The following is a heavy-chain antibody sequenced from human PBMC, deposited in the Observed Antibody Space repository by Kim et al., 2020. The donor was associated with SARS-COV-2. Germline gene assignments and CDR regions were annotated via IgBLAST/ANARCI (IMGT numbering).Heavy chain of an antibody. J-gene: IGHJ4*02. Sequence: SETLSLTCAVYGGSLGVYYWSWIRQPPGKGLEGIGEINHSGSTNYNPSLKSRVTISVDTSKNQFSLNLSSLTAADTAVYYCPRGGGYCSGGSCYALYYIDYWVQGTLVTVSS. CDR2: INHSGST. CDR1: GGSLGVYY. CDR3: PRGGGYCSGGSCYALYYIDY. D-gene: IGHD2-15*01. V-gene: IGHV4-34*01.